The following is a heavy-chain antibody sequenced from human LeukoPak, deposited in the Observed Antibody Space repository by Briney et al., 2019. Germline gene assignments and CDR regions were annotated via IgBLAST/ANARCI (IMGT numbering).Heavy chain of an antibody. CDR2: IYTSGST. D-gene: IGHD2-15*01. CDR3: ARIPVGYCSGGSCYYYYYMDV. V-gene: IGHV4-4*07. Sequence: SETLALTCTVSGGSISSYYWSWIRQPAGKGLEWIGRIYTSGSTNYNPSLKSRVTMSVDTSKNQFSLKLSSVTAADTAVYYCARIPVGYCSGGSCYYYYYMDVWGKGTTVTVSS. J-gene: IGHJ6*03. CDR1: GGSISSYY.